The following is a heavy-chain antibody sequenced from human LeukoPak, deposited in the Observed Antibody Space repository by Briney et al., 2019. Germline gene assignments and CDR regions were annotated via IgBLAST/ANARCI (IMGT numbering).Heavy chain of an antibody. Sequence: ASVKVSCKASGYSFTGYIMQRVRQAPGQGLEWMGWINPNSGDTNYAQKFQGRVTMTRDTSISTAYMELSRLRSDDAAVYYCARRFYYAMDVWGQGTTVTVSS. CDR2: INPNSGDT. J-gene: IGHJ6*02. CDR1: GYSFTGYI. D-gene: IGHD3-16*01. CDR3: ARRFYYAMDV. V-gene: IGHV1-2*02.